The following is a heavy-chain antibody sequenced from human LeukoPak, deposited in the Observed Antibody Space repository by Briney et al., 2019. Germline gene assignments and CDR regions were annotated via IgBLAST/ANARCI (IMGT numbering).Heavy chain of an antibody. V-gene: IGHV3-11*01. J-gene: IGHJ4*02. CDR3: AKDRANWAIDD. D-gene: IGHD3-16*01. Sequence: GGSLRLSCAASGFTFRNYYMSWLRHAPGKGLEWISYISAGGDTIYYADSVKGRFTASKDDARKSMYLQMNSLRVEDTAVYYCAKDRANWAIDDWGQGTQVTVSS. CDR2: ISAGGDTI. CDR1: GFTFRNYY.